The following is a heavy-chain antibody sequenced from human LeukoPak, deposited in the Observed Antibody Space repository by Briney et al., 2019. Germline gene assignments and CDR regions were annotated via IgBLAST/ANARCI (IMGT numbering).Heavy chain of an antibody. CDR2: IYTSGST. D-gene: IGHD2-2*01. V-gene: IGHV4-4*07. CDR1: GGSISSYY. CDR3: ARTYCSSTSCRNGYYYMDV. J-gene: IGHJ6*03. Sequence: SETLSLTCTVSGGSISSYYWSWIRQPAGKGLEWIGRIYTSGSTNYNPSLKSRVTMSVDTSKNQFSLKLSSVTAADTAVYCARTYCSSTSCRNGYYYMDVWGKGTTVTVSS.